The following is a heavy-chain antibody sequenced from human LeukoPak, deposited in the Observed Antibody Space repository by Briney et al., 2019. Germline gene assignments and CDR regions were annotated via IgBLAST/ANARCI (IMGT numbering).Heavy chain of an antibody. CDR1: GDSLSSYY. V-gene: IGHV4-59*01. Sequence: SETLSLPCTVSGDSLSSYYWSWIRQPPGKGLEWIGYIYYSGSTNYNPSLKSRVTISVDTSKNQFSLMLSSVTAADTAVYYCATGGERSRLITSWGQRTLVTVSS. CDR2: IYYSGST. J-gene: IGHJ1*01. D-gene: IGHD3-16*01. CDR3: ATGGERSRLITS.